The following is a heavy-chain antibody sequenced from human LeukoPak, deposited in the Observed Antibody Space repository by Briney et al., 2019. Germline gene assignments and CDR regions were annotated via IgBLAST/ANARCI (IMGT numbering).Heavy chain of an antibody. J-gene: IGHJ3*02. D-gene: IGHD3-22*01. V-gene: IGHV3-7*01. CDR1: GFTFSNYW. CDR2: IRPDGSVI. CDR3: ARDDTHSDTSGSFYDAFDI. Sequence: GGSLRLSCAASGFTFSNYWMTWVRRAPGKGLEWVANIRPDGSVIHYVDSVKGRFTISRDSAKNSLYLQMNSLRVEDTAVYYCARDDTHSDTSGSFYDAFDIWGQGAMVTVSS.